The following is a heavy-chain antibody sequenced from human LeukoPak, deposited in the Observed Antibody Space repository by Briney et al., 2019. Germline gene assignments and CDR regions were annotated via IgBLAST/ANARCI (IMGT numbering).Heavy chain of an antibody. CDR1: GGAIRSARYY. CDR3: ARGRYSRPLGRFDP. Sequence: SETLSLTCTVSGGAIRSARYYWGWILQAPGKGLEWIGTIYYSESTYYNPSLKSQVTISVDTSKNQFSLKLNSVPAADMAVYYCARGRYSRPLGRFDPWGQGTLVTVPS. V-gene: IGHV4-39*07. CDR2: IYYSEST. D-gene: IGHD1-14*01. J-gene: IGHJ5*02.